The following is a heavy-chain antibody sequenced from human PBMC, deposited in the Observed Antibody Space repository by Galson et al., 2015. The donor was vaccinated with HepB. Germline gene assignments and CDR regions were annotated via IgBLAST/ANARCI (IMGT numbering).Heavy chain of an antibody. V-gene: IGHV3-72*01. D-gene: IGHD1-26*01. J-gene: IGHJ4*02. Sequence: SLRLSCAASGFTFSNHYMDWVRQAPGKGLEWVGRSRNKANRYTTEYAASVKGRFTVSRDDSMNSLYLQMNSLKTEDTAVYYCCRSFRDGNVYYSDYWGQGTLVTVFS. CDR1: GFTFSNHY. CDR3: CRSFRDGNVYYSDY. CDR2: SRNKANRYTT.